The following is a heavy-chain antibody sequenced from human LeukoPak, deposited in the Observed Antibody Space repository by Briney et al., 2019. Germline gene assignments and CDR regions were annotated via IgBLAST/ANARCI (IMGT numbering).Heavy chain of an antibody. CDR2: IYYSGST. J-gene: IGHJ4*02. V-gene: IGHV4-59*01. CDR1: GGSFSGYY. Sequence: SETLSLTCAVYGGSFSGYYWSWIRQPPGKGLEWIGYIYYSGSTNYNPSLKSRVTISVDTSKNQFSLKLSSVTAADTAVYYCARVTSGYPYYFDYWGQGTLVTVSS. D-gene: IGHD3-3*01. CDR3: ARVTSGYPYYFDY.